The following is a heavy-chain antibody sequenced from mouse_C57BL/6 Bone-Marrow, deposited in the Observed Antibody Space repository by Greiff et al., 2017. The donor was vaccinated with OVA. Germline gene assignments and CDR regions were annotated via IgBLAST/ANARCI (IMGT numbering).Heavy chain of an antibody. CDR3: ARSNYYGSSYPPAWFAY. J-gene: IGHJ3*01. D-gene: IGHD1-1*01. Sequence: QVHVKQPGAELVRPGTSVKLSCKASGYTFTSYWMHWVKQRPGQGLEWIGNINPSNGGTNYNEKFKSKATLTVDKSSSTAYMQLSSLTSEDSAVYYCARSNYYGSSYPPAWFAYWGQGTLVTVSA. V-gene: IGHV1-53*01. CDR1: GYTFTSYW. CDR2: INPSNGGT.